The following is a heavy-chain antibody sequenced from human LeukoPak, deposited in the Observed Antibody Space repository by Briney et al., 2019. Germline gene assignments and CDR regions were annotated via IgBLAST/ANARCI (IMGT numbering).Heavy chain of an antibody. V-gene: IGHV3-33*06. CDR1: GFTFSSYG. Sequence: GGSLRLSCAASGFTFSSYGMHWVRQAPGKGLEWVAVIWYDGSNKYYADSVKGRFTISRDNSKNTLYLQMNSLRAEDTAVYYCAKEGIAVAGTVLGPFDYWGQGTLVTVSS. D-gene: IGHD6-19*01. CDR3: AKEGIAVAGTVLGPFDY. CDR2: IWYDGSNK. J-gene: IGHJ4*02.